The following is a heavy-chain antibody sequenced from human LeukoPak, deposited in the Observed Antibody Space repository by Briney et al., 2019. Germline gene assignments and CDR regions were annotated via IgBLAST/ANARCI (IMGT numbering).Heavy chain of an antibody. CDR1: GGSISSYY. CDR2: IYHSGST. J-gene: IGHJ3*02. Sequence: SETLSLTCTVSGGSISSYYWSWIRQPPGKGLEWIGEIYHSGSTNYNPSLKSRVTISVDKSKNQFSLKLSSVTAADTAVYYCARVFGHAFDIWGQGTMVTVSS. CDR3: ARVFGHAFDI. V-gene: IGHV4-59*12. D-gene: IGHD2-21*01.